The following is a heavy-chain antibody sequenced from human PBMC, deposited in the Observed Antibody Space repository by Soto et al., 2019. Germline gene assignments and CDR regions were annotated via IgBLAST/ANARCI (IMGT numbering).Heavy chain of an antibody. CDR3: ARDSATSFVY. D-gene: IGHD6-25*01. V-gene: IGHV1-69*04. Sequence: SVKVSCKTSGGTFSSYAISWVRQAPGQGLEWMGRIIPILGIANYAQKFQGRVTITADKSTSTAYMELSSLRSEDTAVYYCARDSATSFVYWGEATLVTVSS. CDR2: IIPILGIA. J-gene: IGHJ4*02. CDR1: GGTFSSYA.